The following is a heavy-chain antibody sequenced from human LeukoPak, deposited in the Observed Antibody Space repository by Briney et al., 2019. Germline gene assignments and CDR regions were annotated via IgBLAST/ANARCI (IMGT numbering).Heavy chain of an antibody. CDR1: GFTVSSNY. CDR3: ARALQDGRYYYYYGMDV. J-gene: IGHJ6*02. CDR2: IHSGGST. Sequence: GGSLRLSCAASGFTVSSNYMSWVRQAPGKGLEWVSVIHSGGSTYYADSVKGRFTISRDNSKNTLYLQMNSLRAEDTAVYYCARALQDGRYYYYYGMDVWGQGTTVTVSS. V-gene: IGHV3-53*01. D-gene: IGHD4-17*01.